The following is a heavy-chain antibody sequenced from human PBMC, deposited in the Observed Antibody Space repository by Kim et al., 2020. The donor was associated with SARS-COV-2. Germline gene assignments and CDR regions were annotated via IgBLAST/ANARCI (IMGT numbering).Heavy chain of an antibody. CDR1: GYTFTSYG. Sequence: ASVKVSCKASGYTFTSYGISWVRQAPGQGLEWMGWISAYIGNTNYAQKLQGRVTMTTDTSTSTAYIELRSLRSDDTAVYYCARDLRYSSSLPGVYWGQGTLLTVS. V-gene: IGHV1-18*01. CDR3: ARDLRYSSSLPGVY. CDR2: ISAYIGNT. J-gene: IGHJ4*02. D-gene: IGHD6-13*01.